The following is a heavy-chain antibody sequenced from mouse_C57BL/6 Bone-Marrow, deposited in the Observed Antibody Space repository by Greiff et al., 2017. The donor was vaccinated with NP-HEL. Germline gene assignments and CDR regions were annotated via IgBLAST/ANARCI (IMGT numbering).Heavy chain of an antibody. Sequence: EVQLHQSGPELVKPGASVKISCKASGYTFTDYYMNWVKQSHGKSLEWIGDINPNNGGTSYNQKFKGKATLTVDKSSSTAYMELRSLTSEDSAVYYCARWRDYCDYWGQGTTLTVSS. CDR1: GYTFTDYY. V-gene: IGHV1-26*01. CDR2: INPNNGGT. J-gene: IGHJ2*01. CDR3: ARWRDYCDY.